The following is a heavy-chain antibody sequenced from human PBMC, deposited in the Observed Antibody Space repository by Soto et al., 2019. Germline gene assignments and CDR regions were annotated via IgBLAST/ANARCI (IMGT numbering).Heavy chain of an antibody. Sequence: QVQLVQSGAEVKKPGSSVKVSCKASGGTFSSDTITWVRQAPGQGLEWMGRIIPILGIANYAQKFQGRVTITANKNTSTAYLELSSLRSEDTAVDYCARDRGDGGENSGGQGTLVTVPS. D-gene: IGHD2-21*02. J-gene: IGHJ5*01. CDR2: IIPILGIA. CDR1: GGTFSSDT. CDR3: ARDRGDGGENS. V-gene: IGHV1-69*08.